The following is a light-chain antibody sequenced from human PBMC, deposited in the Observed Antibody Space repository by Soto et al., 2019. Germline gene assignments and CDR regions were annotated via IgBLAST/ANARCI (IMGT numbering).Light chain of an antibody. CDR3: QQYHNWSGD. CDR1: QSVSSN. Sequence: EIVMTQSPATLSVSPGERATLSCRASQSVSSNLAWYQQKPGQAPRLLIYGISTRATGIPARFSGRGSGTEFTLTISSLQSEDFAVYYCQQYHNWSGDFGQGTKVEIK. CDR2: GIS. J-gene: IGKJ2*01. V-gene: IGKV3-15*01.